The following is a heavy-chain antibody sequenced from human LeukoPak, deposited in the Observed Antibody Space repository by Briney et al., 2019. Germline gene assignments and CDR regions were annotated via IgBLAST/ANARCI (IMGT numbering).Heavy chain of an antibody. CDR1: GDSVSSNSAA. D-gene: IGHD1-26*01. CDR3: ARGAIVGATRWAFDI. Sequence: SQTLSLTCAISGDSVSSNSAAWNWIRQSPSRGLEWLGRTYYRSKWFNNYALSVQSRITITPDTSKNQLSLQLNSVTPEDTAVYYCARGAIVGATRWAFDIWGQGTMVTVSS. CDR2: TYYRSKWFN. J-gene: IGHJ3*02. V-gene: IGHV6-1*01.